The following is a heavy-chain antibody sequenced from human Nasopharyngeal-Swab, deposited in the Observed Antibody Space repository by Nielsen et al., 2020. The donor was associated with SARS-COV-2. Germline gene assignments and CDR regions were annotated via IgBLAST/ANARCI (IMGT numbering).Heavy chain of an antibody. CDR3: ARDRERWPQNYYGMDV. D-gene: IGHD5-24*01. CDR2: ISSGGSTI. CDR1: GFTFSSYE. J-gene: IGHJ6*02. V-gene: IGHV3-48*03. Sequence: GESLKISCAASGFTFSSYEMNWVRQAPGKGLEWVSYISSGGSTIYYADSVKGRFTISRDNAKNSLYLQMNSLRAEDTAVYYCARDRERWPQNYYGMDVWGQGTTVTVS.